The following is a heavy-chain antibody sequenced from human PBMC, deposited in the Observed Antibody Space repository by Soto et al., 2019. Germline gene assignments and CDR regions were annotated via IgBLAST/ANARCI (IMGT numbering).Heavy chain of an antibody. CDR3: VRHANLTTVSAKVGYYYGLDV. J-gene: IGHJ6*02. CDR2: ISLSGGGT. Sequence: PGGSLRLSCAASGFTFSNYDMSWVRQAPGKGLEWVSSISLSGGGTYYADSVKGRFRTSRDNSKNTLYLQMNSLRAEDTAVFYCVRHANLTTVSAKVGYYYGLDVWGQGTTVTVSS. V-gene: IGHV3-23*01. D-gene: IGHD4-4*01. CDR1: GFTFSNYD.